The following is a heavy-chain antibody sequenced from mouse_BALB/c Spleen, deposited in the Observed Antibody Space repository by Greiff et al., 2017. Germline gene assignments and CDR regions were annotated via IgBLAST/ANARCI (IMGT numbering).Heavy chain of an antibody. V-gene: IGHV1S81*02. Sequence: QVQLQQSGAELVKPGASVKLSCKASGYTFTSYYMYWVKQRPGQGLEWIGEINPSNGGTNFNEKFKSKATLTVDKSSSTAYMQLSSLTSEDSAVYYCTRSLRSTMTYWYFEVWGAGTTVTVSS. CDR1: GYTFTSYY. J-gene: IGHJ1*01. D-gene: IGHD2-4*01. CDR2: INPSNGGT. CDR3: TRSLRSTMTYWYFEV.